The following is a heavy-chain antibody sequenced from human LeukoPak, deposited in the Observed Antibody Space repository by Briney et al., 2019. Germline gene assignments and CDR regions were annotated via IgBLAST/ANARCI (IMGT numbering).Heavy chain of an antibody. CDR3: ARAVGVYYYYHYMDV. J-gene: IGHJ6*03. Sequence: GASVKVSCKASGYTFTSYYMHWVRQAPGQGLEWMGIINPSGGSTSYAQKFQGRVTMTRDTSTSTVYMELSSLRSEDTAVYYCARAVGVYYYYHYMDVWGKGTTVTVSS. D-gene: IGHD3-16*01. CDR2: INPSGGST. CDR1: GYTFTSYY. V-gene: IGHV1-46*01.